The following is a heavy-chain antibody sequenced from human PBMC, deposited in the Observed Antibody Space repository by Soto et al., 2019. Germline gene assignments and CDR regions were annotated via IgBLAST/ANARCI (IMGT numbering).Heavy chain of an antibody. CDR2: ISSSSSTI. J-gene: IGHJ4*02. D-gene: IGHD3-3*01. Sequence: GGSLRLSCAASGFTFSSYSMNWVRQAPGKGLEWVSYISSSSSTIYYADSVKGRFTISRDNAKNSLYLQMNSLRAEDTAVYYCARVGYDFWSGYYLGVFDYWGQGTLVTVSS. V-gene: IGHV3-48*01. CDR3: ARVGYDFWSGYYLGVFDY. CDR1: GFTFSSYS.